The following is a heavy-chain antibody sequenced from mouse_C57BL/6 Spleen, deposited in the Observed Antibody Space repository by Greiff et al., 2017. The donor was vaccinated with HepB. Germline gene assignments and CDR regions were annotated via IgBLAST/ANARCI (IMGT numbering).Heavy chain of an antibody. Sequence: EVQLQQSGPELVKPGASVKIPCKASGYTFTDYNMDWVKQSHGKSLEWIGDINPNNGGTIYNQKFKGKATLTVDKSSSTAYMELRRLTSEDTAVYYCARLLHGSSYPWYFDVWGTGTTVTVSS. J-gene: IGHJ1*03. CDR1: GYTFTDYN. CDR3: ARLLHGSSYPWYFDV. D-gene: IGHD1-1*01. V-gene: IGHV1-18*01. CDR2: INPNNGGT.